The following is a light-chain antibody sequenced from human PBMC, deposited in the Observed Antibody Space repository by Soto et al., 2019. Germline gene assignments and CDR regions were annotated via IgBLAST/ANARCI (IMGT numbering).Light chain of an antibody. CDR1: QSVLYSSKNKNY. J-gene: IGKJ1*01. Sequence: DIVMTQSPDSLAVSLGERATINCKSSQSVLYSSKNKNYLAWYQQKPGQPPKLLIYWASTRESGVPDRFSGSGSGTDFTLTISSLQAEDVAVYYCQQYYRPWTFGQCTKVEIK. CDR2: WAS. V-gene: IGKV4-1*01. CDR3: QQYYRPWT.